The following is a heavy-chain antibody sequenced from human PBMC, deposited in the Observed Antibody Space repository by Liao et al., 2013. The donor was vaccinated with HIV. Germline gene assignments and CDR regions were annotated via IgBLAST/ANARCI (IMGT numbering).Heavy chain of an antibody. CDR1: GGSISSYY. CDR2: IYTSGST. CDR3: ARAPYYYDSSGYYYPGAYYYYMDV. J-gene: IGHJ6*03. V-gene: IGHV4-4*07. D-gene: IGHD3-22*01. Sequence: QVQLQESGPGLVKPSETLSLTCTVSGGSISSYYWSWIRQPAGKGLEWIGLIYTSGSTNYNPSLKSRVTMSVDTSKNQFSLKLSSVTAADTAVYYCARAPYYYDSSGYYYPGAYYYYMDVWGKGTTVTVSS.